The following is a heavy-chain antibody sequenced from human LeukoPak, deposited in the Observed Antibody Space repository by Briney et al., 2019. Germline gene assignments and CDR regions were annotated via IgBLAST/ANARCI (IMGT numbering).Heavy chain of an antibody. Sequence: ASVKVSCKASGYTFTSYGISWVRQALGQGLEWMGWISAYNGNTNYAQKLQGRVTMTTDTSTSTAYMELRSLRSDDTAVYYCAREFITMVRGVNARWFDPWGQGTLVTVSS. CDR2: ISAYNGNT. V-gene: IGHV1-18*01. D-gene: IGHD3-10*01. J-gene: IGHJ5*02. CDR3: AREFITMVRGVNARWFDP. CDR1: GYTFTSYG.